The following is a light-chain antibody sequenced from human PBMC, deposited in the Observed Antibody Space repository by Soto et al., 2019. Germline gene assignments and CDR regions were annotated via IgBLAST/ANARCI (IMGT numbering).Light chain of an antibody. CDR3: LQYGDSPWT. CDR2: GAS. CDR1: QSVSSSY. J-gene: IGKJ1*01. V-gene: IGKV3-20*01. Sequence: IVLTQSPGTLSLSPGERATLSCRASQSVSSSYLAWYQQKPGQAPRLLIYGASDRATGIPDRFSGSGSGTDFTLTISRLEPEDFAVYYCLQYGDSPWTCGQGTKVEIK.